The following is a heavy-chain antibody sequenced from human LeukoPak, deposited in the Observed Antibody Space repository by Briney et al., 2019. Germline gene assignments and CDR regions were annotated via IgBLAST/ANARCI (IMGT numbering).Heavy chain of an antibody. CDR1: GGSISTSNYY. Sequence: SETLSLTCTVSGGSISTSNYYWGWIRQPPGKGLEWIGNIFYSGSTYYSPSLRSRVTISLDTSRNQFSLKLNSVTAADTAVYYCARDLTYYFDYWGQGTLVTVSS. V-gene: IGHV4-39*07. CDR2: IFYSGST. J-gene: IGHJ4*02. CDR3: ARDLTYYFDY.